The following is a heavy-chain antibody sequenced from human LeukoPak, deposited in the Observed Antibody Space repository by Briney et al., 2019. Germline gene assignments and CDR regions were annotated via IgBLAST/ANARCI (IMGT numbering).Heavy chain of an antibody. J-gene: IGHJ4*02. D-gene: IGHD5-18*01. Sequence: GSLRLSCLTSGFTLSTNAMSWVRQAPGKGLEWVAVTSYDGSNKYYADSVKGRFTISRDNSKNTLYLQMNSLRAEDTAVYYCARAPDQYSYGYIDYWGQGTLVTVSS. CDR2: TSYDGSNK. CDR3: ARAPDQYSYGYIDY. CDR1: GFTLSTNA. V-gene: IGHV3-30-3*01.